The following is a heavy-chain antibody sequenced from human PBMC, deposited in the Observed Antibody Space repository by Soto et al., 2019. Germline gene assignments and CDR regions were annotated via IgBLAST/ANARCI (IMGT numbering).Heavy chain of an antibody. CDR3: ARVRRSSGYYYGY. D-gene: IGHD3-22*01. J-gene: IGHJ4*02. V-gene: IGHV1-46*01. Sequence: ASVEGLCKXSGYTFTSYYMHWVRQAPGQGLEWMGIINPSGGSTSYAQKFQGRVTMTRDTSTGTVYMELSSLRSEDTAVYYCARVRRSSGYYYGYWGQGTPVTVSS. CDR1: GYTFTSYY. CDR2: INPSGGST.